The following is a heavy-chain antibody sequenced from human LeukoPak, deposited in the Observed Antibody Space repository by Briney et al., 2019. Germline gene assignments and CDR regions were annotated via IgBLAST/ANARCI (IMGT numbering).Heavy chain of an antibody. Sequence: PSETLSLTCTVSGGSIGNNYWTWIRQPPGKGLEYIGYIYYTGATNYNPPLKSRVTISVDTSKSQFSLRLSSVTAADTAVYFCAKYGNSGWVIDNWGQGALVTVSS. J-gene: IGHJ4*02. CDR1: GGSIGNNY. CDR2: IYYTGAT. CDR3: AKYGNSGWVIDN. D-gene: IGHD6-19*01. V-gene: IGHV4-59*08.